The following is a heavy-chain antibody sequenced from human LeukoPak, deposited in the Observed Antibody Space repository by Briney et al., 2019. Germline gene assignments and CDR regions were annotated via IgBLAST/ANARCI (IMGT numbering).Heavy chain of an antibody. CDR2: INSDGNSI. D-gene: IGHD2-15*01. CDR3: ARLECSGGNCYSEKYYFDY. CDR1: GFTFSRNW. Sequence: GGSLRLSCAASGFTFSRNWMHWVRQVPGKGLVWISRINSDGNSITYADSVKGRFTISRDNAKNTLYLQVNSLRAEDTAVYYCARLECSGGNCYSEKYYFDYWGQGALVTVSS. V-gene: IGHV3-74*01. J-gene: IGHJ4*02.